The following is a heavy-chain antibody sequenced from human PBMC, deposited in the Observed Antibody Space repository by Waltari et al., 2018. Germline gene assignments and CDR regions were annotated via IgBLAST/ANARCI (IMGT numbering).Heavy chain of an antibody. J-gene: IGHJ6*02. CDR1: GFDFVNFA. CDR2: ITGTGGGPLYANSP. Sequence: EVQVLESGGDLVQPGGSLRLSCVPPGFDFVNFAMSWVRQTPGKRLAWVSTITGTGGGPLYANSPYYADSVKGRFTISRDNSKNTIYLQMSSLSAEDTAVYYCAKGSGMDVWGQGTTVTVSS. CDR3: AKGSGMDV. V-gene: IGHV3-23*01.